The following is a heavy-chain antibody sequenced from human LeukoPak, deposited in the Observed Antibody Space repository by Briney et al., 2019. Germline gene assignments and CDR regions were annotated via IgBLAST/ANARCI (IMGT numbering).Heavy chain of an antibody. CDR1: GFTFRTYA. J-gene: IGHJ4*02. CDR2: LSDDGTNR. V-gene: IGHV3-30-3*01. Sequence: GGSLRLSCAASGFTFRTYAMHWVRQAPGKGLEWVAVLSDDGTNRYYADSVRGRFTVSRDNSKNTLYLQVNSLRLEDTAVYYCARDMGSQDSSSWYGAVDYWGQGTLVTVSS. CDR3: ARDMGSQDSSSWYGAVDY. D-gene: IGHD6-13*01.